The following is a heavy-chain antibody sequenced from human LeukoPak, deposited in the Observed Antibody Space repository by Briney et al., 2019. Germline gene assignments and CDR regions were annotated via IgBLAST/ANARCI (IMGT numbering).Heavy chain of an antibody. CDR3: AKVVGTSWLLYAFDF. V-gene: IGHV3-48*01. J-gene: IGHJ3*01. D-gene: IGHD2-2*02. Sequence: GGSLRLSCAASGFTFSSYNMNWVRQAPGKGLEWVSFISSDSTTIDYADSAKGRFTISRDNAKNSLFLQMNSLRAEDTAIYYCAKVVGTSWLLYAFDFWGQGTMVTVS. CDR1: GFTFSSYN. CDR2: ISSDSTTI.